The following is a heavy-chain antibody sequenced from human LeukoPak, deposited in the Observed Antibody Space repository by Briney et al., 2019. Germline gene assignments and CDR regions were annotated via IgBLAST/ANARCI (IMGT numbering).Heavy chain of an antibody. CDR3: ARHSGSYSSGWYSIDY. V-gene: IGHV5-51*01. D-gene: IGHD6-19*01. J-gene: IGHJ4*02. Sequence: GESLKISCKGSGYSFTSYWNGWVRQMPGKGLEWMGIIYPGDSDTRYSPSFQGQVTISADKSISTAYLQWSSLKASDTAMYYCARHSGSYSSGWYSIDYWGQRTLVTVSS. CDR2: IYPGDSDT. CDR1: GYSFTSYW.